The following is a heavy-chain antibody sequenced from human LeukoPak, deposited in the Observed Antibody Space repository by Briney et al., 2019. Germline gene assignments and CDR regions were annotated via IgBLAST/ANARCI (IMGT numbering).Heavy chain of an antibody. CDR3: AKTTQIVVVPAAVDY. J-gene: IGHJ4*02. Sequence: GGSLRLSCAASGFTFSTYSMNWVRQAPGKGLEWLSYISGSGGTRNYADSVKGRFTISRDNAKNSLYLQMNSLRAEDTAMYYCAKTTQIVVVPAAVDYWGQGTLVTVSS. CDR2: ISGSGGTR. D-gene: IGHD2-2*01. V-gene: IGHV3-48*01. CDR1: GFTFSTYS.